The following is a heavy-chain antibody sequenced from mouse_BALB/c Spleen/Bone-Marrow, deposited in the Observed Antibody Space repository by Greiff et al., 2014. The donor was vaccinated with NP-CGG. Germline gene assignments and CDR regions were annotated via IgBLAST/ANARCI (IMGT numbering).Heavy chain of an antibody. CDR3: GRGNYDYDSWFGY. D-gene: IGHD2-4*01. CDR1: GYSFTGYF. Sequence: EVQLQQSGPELVKPGASVKISCKASGYSFTGYFMNWMKQSHGKSLEWIGRINPYNGDPFYNQKFKGKATLTVVKSSSTAHMELLSLTSEDSAVYYCGRGNYDYDSWFGYWGQGTLVTVSA. CDR2: INPYNGDP. J-gene: IGHJ3*01. V-gene: IGHV1-37*01.